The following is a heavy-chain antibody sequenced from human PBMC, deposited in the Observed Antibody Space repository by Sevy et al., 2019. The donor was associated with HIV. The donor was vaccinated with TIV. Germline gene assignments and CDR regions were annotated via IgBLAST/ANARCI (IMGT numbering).Heavy chain of an antibody. Sequence: GGSLRPSCAASGFTFSSYAMSWVRQAPGKGLEWVSAISGSGGSTYYADSVKGRFTISRDNSKNTLYLQVNSLRAEDTAVYYCANGDGLDAFDIWGQGTMVTVSS. CDR1: GFTFSSYA. CDR2: ISGSGGST. CDR3: ANGDGLDAFDI. D-gene: IGHD3-10*01. J-gene: IGHJ3*02. V-gene: IGHV3-23*01.